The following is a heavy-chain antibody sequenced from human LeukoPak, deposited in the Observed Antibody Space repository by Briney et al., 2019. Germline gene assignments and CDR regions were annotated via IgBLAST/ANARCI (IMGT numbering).Heavy chain of an antibody. CDR3: AKDQMIRWGSPIDDY. CDR2: ISYDGTNK. CDR1: GFTFSLYG. D-gene: IGHD3-16*01. V-gene: IGHV3-30*18. J-gene: IGHJ4*02. Sequence: PGGSLKLSCAASGFTFSLYGMRWVRQAPGKGLEWVAVISYDGTNKFYADPVKGRFTLFRDNSKNTLYLEMNSLIADDTAVDYCAKDQMIRWGSPIDDYWGQGTLVTVSS.